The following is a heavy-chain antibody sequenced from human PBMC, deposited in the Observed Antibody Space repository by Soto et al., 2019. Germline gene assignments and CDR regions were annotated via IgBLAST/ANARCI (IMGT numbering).Heavy chain of an antibody. CDR3: ARDPRWLVVSGLGVDAFDI. J-gene: IGHJ3*02. Sequence: ASVKVSCKASGGTFSSYAISWVRQAPGQGLEWMGGIIPIFGTANYAQKFQGRVTITADESTSTAYMELSSLGSEDTAVYYCARDPRWLVVSGLGVDAFDIWGQGTMATVSS. CDR1: GGTFSSYA. D-gene: IGHD6-19*01. V-gene: IGHV1-69*13. CDR2: IIPIFGTA.